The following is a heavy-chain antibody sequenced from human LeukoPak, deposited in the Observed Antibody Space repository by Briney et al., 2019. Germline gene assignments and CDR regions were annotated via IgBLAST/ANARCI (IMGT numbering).Heavy chain of an antibody. CDR2: IYSDGAT. CDR1: GFTVSSYY. Sequence: PGGSLRLSCTAPGFTVSSYYMAWVRQAPGKGLECVSFIYSDGATKYADSVRGRFIISRDNSKSTLFLQMNGLRAEDTALYYCARVAYYRVTMDQITDAFDIWGRGTVVTVSP. CDR3: ARVAYYRVTMDQITDAFDI. D-gene: IGHD4/OR15-4a*01. V-gene: IGHV3-66*01. J-gene: IGHJ3*02.